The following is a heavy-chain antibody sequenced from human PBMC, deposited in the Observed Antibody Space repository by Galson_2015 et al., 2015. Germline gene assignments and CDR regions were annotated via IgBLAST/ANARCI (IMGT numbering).Heavy chain of an antibody. CDR1: GFTFSNYA. CDR3: ANQWLQFTYFDY. D-gene: IGHD5-24*01. J-gene: IGHJ4*02. CDR2: ISGSGVYT. V-gene: IGHV3-23*01. Sequence: SLRLSCAASGFTFSNYAMSWVRQAPGKGLEWVSAISGSGVYTYYADSVRGRFTISRDNSRNTLYLQMNNLRAEDTAIYYCANQWLQFTYFDYWGQGTLVTVSS.